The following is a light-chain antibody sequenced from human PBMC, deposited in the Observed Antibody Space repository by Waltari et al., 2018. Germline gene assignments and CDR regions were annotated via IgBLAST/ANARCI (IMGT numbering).Light chain of an antibody. J-gene: IGKJ2*01. Sequence: DIVMTQSPDPLAGALGERATINCKSSQSVLYSSNNQNYLAWFQQKPGQPPHLLIYWASTRESGVPDRFSGSGSGTDFTLTISSLQAEDVAVYYCQQYYSTPYTFGQGTKLEIK. CDR2: WAS. CDR1: QSVLYSSNNQNY. V-gene: IGKV4-1*01. CDR3: QQYYSTPYT.